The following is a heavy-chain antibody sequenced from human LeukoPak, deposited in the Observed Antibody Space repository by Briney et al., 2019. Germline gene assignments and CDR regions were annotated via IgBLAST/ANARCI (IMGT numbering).Heavy chain of an antibody. V-gene: IGHV1-2*04. CDR1: GYTFTGYY. J-gene: IGHJ3*02. CDR2: INPNSGGT. Sequence: GASVKVSCKASGYTFTGYYMHWVRQAPGQGLEWMGWINPNSGGTNYAQKFQGWVTMTRDTSISTAYMELSRLRSDDTAVYYCASQSGSYYDASDIWGQGTMVTVSS. CDR3: ASQSGSYYDASDI. D-gene: IGHD1-26*01.